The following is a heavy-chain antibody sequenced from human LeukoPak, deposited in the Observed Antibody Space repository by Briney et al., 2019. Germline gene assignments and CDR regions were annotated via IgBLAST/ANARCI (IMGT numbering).Heavy chain of an antibody. J-gene: IGHJ4*02. Sequence: SETLSLTCSVSGGSIKTYYWTWIRQPPGKGLEWIGYIHYSGSTDSNPSLMGRVTISLDTSKSQFSLELRSVTAADTAVYYCVRDQSEFDSWGQGTVVTVS. CDR1: GGSIKTYY. CDR3: VRDQSEFDS. V-gene: IGHV4-59*01. CDR2: IHYSGST.